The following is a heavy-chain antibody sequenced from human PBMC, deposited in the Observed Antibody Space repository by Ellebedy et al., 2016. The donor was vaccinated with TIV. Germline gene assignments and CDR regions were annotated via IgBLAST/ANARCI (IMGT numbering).Heavy chain of an antibody. D-gene: IGHD3-22*01. CDR3: AKTGALLAMIVVPHFDY. Sequence: GESLKISXAASGFTFSSYAMSWVRQAPGKGLEWVSAISGSGGSTYYADSVKGRFTISRDNSKNTLYLQMNSLRAEDTAVYYCAKTGALLAMIVVPHFDYWGQGTLVTVSS. J-gene: IGHJ4*02. CDR2: ISGSGGST. CDR1: GFTFSSYA. V-gene: IGHV3-23*01.